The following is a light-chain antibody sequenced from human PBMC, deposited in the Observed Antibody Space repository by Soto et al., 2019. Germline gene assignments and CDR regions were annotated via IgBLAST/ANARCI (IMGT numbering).Light chain of an antibody. Sequence: QSALTQPASVSGSPRQAITISCTGTSSDIGSYNLVSWYQQHPGKAPKLMIYEGNKRPSGVSNRFSGSKSGNTASLTNSGVQTEDEANYYCCSYAGSSTLVVFGPGTKLTVL. CDR2: EGN. J-gene: IGLJ1*01. CDR1: SSDIGSYNL. CDR3: CSYAGSSTLVV. V-gene: IGLV2-23*03.